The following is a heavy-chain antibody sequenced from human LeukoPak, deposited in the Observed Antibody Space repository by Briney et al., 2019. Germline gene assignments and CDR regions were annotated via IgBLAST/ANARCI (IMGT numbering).Heavy chain of an antibody. Sequence: GGSLRLSCAASGFTVSSYEMSWVRQAPGKGLEWVAYISSSGRTIYYADSVKGRFTISRDNAKNSLYLQMNSLRAEDTAVYYCARVIVVAGTYFDYWGQGTLVTVSS. CDR1: GFTVSSYE. V-gene: IGHV3-48*03. CDR2: ISSSGRTI. D-gene: IGHD6-19*01. CDR3: ARVIVVAGTYFDY. J-gene: IGHJ4*02.